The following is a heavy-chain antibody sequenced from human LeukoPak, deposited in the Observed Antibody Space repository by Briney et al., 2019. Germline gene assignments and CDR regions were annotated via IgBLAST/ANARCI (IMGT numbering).Heavy chain of an antibody. CDR1: GFTLSGYW. V-gene: IGHV3-7*01. CDR2: INQDGSQT. Sequence: AGGSLRLSCAASGFTLSGYWMHWVRQAPGRGLEWVANINQDGSQTCYLGSVKGRFTISRDNAKDSLYLQMNSLRVDDTAVYYCARRYFDLWGRGTLVSVSS. J-gene: IGHJ2*01. CDR3: ARRYFDL.